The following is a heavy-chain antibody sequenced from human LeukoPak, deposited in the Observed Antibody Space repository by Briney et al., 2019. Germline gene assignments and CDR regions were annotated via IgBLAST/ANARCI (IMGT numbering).Heavy chain of an antibody. V-gene: IGHV3-48*03. J-gene: IGHJ4*02. D-gene: IGHD2-15*01. CDR1: GFTFSSYE. CDR2: ISSSGSTI. Sequence: GGSLRLSCAASGFTFSSYEMNWVRRAPGKGLEWVSYISSSGSTIYYADSVKGRFTISRDNAKNSLYLQMNSLRAEDTAVYYCAREVEYCSGGSCYYFDYWGQGTLVTVSS. CDR3: AREVEYCSGGSCYYFDY.